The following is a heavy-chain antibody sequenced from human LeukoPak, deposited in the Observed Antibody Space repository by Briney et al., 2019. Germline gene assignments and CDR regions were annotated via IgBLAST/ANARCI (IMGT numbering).Heavy chain of an antibody. J-gene: IGHJ4*02. CDR1: GFTFNSYA. D-gene: IGHD1-26*01. CDR3: AGPDEGATTGAFDY. CDR2: IYYSGTT. Sequence: GSLRLSCAASGFTFNSYAMSWVRQAPGKGLEWIGTIYYSGTTYYNPSLKSRVTMSVGTSKNQFSLRLSSVTAADTAVYYCAGPDEGATTGAFDYWGQGTLVTVSS. V-gene: IGHV4-59*04.